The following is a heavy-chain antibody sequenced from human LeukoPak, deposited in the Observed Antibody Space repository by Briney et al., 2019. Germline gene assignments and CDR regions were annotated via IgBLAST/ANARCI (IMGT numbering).Heavy chain of an antibody. CDR2: ISAYNGNT. CDR1: GYTFTSYG. D-gene: IGHD6-19*01. Sequence: AASVKVSCKASGYTFTSYGISWVRQAPGQGLEWMGWISAYNGNTNYAQKLQGRVTMTTDTSTSTAYMELRSLRSDDTAVYYCARVGSSGWTGTPFDYWGQGTLGTVPS. CDR3: ARVGSSGWTGTPFDY. V-gene: IGHV1-18*01. J-gene: IGHJ4*02.